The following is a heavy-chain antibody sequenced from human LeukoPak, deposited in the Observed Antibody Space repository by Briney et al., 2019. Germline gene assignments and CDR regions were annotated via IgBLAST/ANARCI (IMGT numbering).Heavy chain of an antibody. V-gene: IGHV1-69*13. J-gene: IGHJ4*02. CDR1: GGTFSSYA. CDR2: IIPIFGTA. CDR3: ARDTDSSGYYYRYYFDY. D-gene: IGHD3-22*01. Sequence: SVKVSCKASGGTFSSYAISWVRQAPGQGLEWMGGIIPIFGTANYAQKFQGRVTITADESTSTAYMELSGLRSEDTAVYYCARDTDSSGYYYRYYFDYWGQGTLVTVSS.